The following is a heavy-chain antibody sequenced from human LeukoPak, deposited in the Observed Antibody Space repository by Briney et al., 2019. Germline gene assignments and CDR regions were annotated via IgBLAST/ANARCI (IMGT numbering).Heavy chain of an antibody. D-gene: IGHD4-17*01. CDR2: IYYSGST. CDR1: GGSISSSSYY. CDR3: ARAHRSFLKNHMREATVLGMDV. Sequence: NPSETLSLTCTVSGGSISSSSYYWGWIRQPPGKGLEWIGSIYYSGSTYYNPSLKSRVTISVDTSKNQFSLKLSSVTAADTAVYYCARAHRSFLKNHMREATVLGMDVWGQGTTVTVSS. V-gene: IGHV4-39*07. J-gene: IGHJ6*02.